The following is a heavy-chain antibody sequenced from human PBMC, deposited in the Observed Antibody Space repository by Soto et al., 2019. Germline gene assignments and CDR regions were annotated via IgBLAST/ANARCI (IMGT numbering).Heavy chain of an antibody. CDR2: VNPILSMS. CDR3: ASTYGSGYRAFDS. Sequence: QVQLVQSGAEVKSAGSSVKVSCKASGDTFNFYSINWVRQAPGLGLEWVGRVNPILSMSNYAQRFQGRVKMTADKSTGTAYMELRCLRSEDTAIYYCASTYGSGYRAFDSWGQGALVTVSS. J-gene: IGHJ4*02. D-gene: IGHD3-10*01. CDR1: GDTFNFYS. V-gene: IGHV1-69*02.